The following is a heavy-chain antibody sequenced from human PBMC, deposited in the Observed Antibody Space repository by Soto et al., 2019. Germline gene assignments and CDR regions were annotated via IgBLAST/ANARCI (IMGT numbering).Heavy chain of an antibody. V-gene: IGHV3-33*01. J-gene: IGHJ4*02. CDR1: GFTFSSYG. CDR2: IWYDGSNK. Sequence: QVQLVESGGGVVQPGRSLRLSCAASGFTFSSYGMHWVRQAPGKGLEWVAVIWYDGSNKYYADSVKGRFTISRDNSKNTLYLQMNSLRAEDTAVYYCARDAEWELPPLDFWGQGTLVTVSS. D-gene: IGHD1-26*01. CDR3: ARDAEWELPPLDF.